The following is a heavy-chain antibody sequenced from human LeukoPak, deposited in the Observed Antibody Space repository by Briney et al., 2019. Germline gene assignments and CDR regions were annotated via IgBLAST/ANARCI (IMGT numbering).Heavy chain of an antibody. D-gene: IGHD3-22*01. Sequence: SVKVSCKASGGTFSSYAISWVRQAPGQGLEWMGRIIPILGIANYAQKFQGRVTITADKSTSTAYMELSSLRSEDTAVYYCARDPPVPSHPTYYCDSSGYWFDYWGQGTLVTVSS. V-gene: IGHV1-69*04. CDR3: ARDPPVPSHPTYYCDSSGYWFDY. CDR2: IIPILGIA. J-gene: IGHJ4*02. CDR1: GGTFSSYA.